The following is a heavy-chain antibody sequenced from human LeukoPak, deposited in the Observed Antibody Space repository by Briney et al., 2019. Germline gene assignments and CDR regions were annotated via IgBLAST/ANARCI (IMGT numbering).Heavy chain of an antibody. J-gene: IGHJ6*02. D-gene: IGHD3-9*01. V-gene: IGHV4-4*07. CDR3: AGPPDSDIWTGYRSRDYYYGMDV. CDR1: GGSISSYY. Sequence: SETLSLTCTVSGGSISSYYWSWIRQPAGKGLEWIGRIYTSGSTNYNPSLKSRVTMSVDTSKNQFSLKLSSVTAADTAVYYWAGPPDSDIWTGYRSRDYYYGMDVWAQGTTVTVS. CDR2: IYTSGST.